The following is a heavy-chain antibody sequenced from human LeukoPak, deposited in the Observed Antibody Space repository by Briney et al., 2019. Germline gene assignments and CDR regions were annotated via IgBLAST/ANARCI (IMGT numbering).Heavy chain of an antibody. CDR3: AGCSSTSCSEAAFDI. Sequence: ASVKASCKASGYTFTSYGISWVRQAPGQGLEWMGWISAYNGNTNYAQKLQGRVTMTTDTSTSTAYMELRSLRSDDTAVYYCAGCSSTSCSEAAFDIWGQGTMVTVSS. J-gene: IGHJ3*02. V-gene: IGHV1-18*01. CDR2: ISAYNGNT. D-gene: IGHD2-2*01. CDR1: GYTFTSYG.